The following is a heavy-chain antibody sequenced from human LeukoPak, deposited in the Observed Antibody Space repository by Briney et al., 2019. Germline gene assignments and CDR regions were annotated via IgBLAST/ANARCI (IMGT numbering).Heavy chain of an antibody. V-gene: IGHV3-30*02. CDR3: AKDLHSGWSFDY. CDR2: ISYDGSDK. J-gene: IGHJ4*02. Sequence: GGSLRLSCAASGFTFNNFGLHWVRQAPGKGLEWVAFISYDGSDKNCVDSVKGRFTISRDNSKNTLYLQMNSLRVDDTAVYYCAKDLHSGWSFDYWGQGILVTVPS. CDR1: GFTFNNFG. D-gene: IGHD6-19*01.